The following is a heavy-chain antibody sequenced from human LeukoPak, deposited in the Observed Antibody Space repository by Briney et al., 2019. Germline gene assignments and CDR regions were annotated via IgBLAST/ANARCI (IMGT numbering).Heavy chain of an antibody. CDR1: GYTFTGYY. Sequence: ASVTVSCKASGYTFTGYYMHWVRQAPGQGLEWMGWINPNSGGTNYAQKFQGWVTMTRDTSISTAYMELSRLRSDDMAVYYCARDCRYGSGSCGFDYWGQGTLVTVSS. D-gene: IGHD3-10*01. J-gene: IGHJ4*02. CDR3: ARDCRYGSGSCGFDY. CDR2: INPNSGGT. V-gene: IGHV1-2*04.